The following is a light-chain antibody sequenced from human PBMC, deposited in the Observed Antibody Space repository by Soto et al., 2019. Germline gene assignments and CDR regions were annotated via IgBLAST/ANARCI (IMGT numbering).Light chain of an antibody. CDR3: HQRQSWPRT. J-gene: IGKJ1*01. Sequence: EIFLTQSPDTLSVSPGERATLSCRASQSVSSNLAWYQQKPGQAPRLLIYGASTRATGIPDRFSGSGSGTDFTLTISDVQPEDFALYYCHQRQSWPRTFGQGTKVDIK. CDR1: QSVSSN. V-gene: IGKV3-11*01. CDR2: GAS.